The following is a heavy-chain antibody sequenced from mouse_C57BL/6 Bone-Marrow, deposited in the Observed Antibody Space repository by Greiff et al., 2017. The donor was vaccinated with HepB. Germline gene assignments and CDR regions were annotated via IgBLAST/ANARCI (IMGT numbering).Heavy chain of an antibody. CDR2: INPYNGGT. J-gene: IGHJ3*01. CDR3: ARRLSGWDPAWFAY. CDR1: GYTFTDYY. D-gene: IGHD4-1*01. V-gene: IGHV1-19*01. Sequence: EVQLQQSGPVLVKPGASVKMSCKASGYTFTDYYMNWVKQSHGKSLEWIGVINPYNGGTSYNQKFKGKATLTVDKSSSTAYMELNSLTSEDSAVYYGARRLSGWDPAWFAYWGQGTLVTVSA.